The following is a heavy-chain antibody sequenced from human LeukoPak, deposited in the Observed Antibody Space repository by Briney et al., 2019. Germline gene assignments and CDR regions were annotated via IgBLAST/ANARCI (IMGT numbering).Heavy chain of an antibody. V-gene: IGHV3-30-3*01. CDR1: GFTLSSYA. Sequence: PGGSLRLSCAASGFTLSSYAMHWVRQAPGKGLEWVAVISYDGSNKYYADSVKGRFTISRDNSKNTLYLQMNSLRAEDTAVYYCAREMAMGGWGQGTLVTVSS. CDR3: AREMAMGG. CDR2: ISYDGSNK. D-gene: IGHD3-16*01. J-gene: IGHJ4*02.